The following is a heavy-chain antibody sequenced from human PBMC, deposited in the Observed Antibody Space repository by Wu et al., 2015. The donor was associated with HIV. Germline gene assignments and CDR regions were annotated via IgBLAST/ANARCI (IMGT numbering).Heavy chain of an antibody. CDR1: ESSLTELS. CDR2: FDPEDEKI. Sequence: EQSGAVVRKPGASVRVSCKVSESSLTELSIHWVRQSHGRGLEWMGGFDPEDEKIIYAQKFQSRVVMTEDRSKHTVYLDLRSLTFDDTAIFYCAGYRRDIWSTGLPYWGQGTLVSVSS. CDR3: AGYRRDIWSTGLPY. D-gene: IGHD2-15*01. V-gene: IGHV1-24*01. J-gene: IGHJ1*01.